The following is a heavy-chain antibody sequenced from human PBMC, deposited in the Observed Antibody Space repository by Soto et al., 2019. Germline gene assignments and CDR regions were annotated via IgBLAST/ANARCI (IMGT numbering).Heavy chain of an antibody. Sequence: SETLSLTCTVSGGSISSSSYYWGWIRQPPGKGLEWIGSIYYSGSTYYNPSLKSRVTISVDTSKNQFSLKLSSVTAADTAVYYCARDGNFWSGYYSFDSYYYYMDVWGKGTTVTVSS. CDR1: GGSISSSSYY. D-gene: IGHD3-3*01. CDR2: IYYSGST. V-gene: IGHV4-39*07. J-gene: IGHJ6*03. CDR3: ARDGNFWSGYYSFDSYYYYMDV.